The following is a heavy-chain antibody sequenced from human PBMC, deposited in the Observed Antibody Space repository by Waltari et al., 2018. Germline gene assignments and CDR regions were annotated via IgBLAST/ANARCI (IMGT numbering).Heavy chain of an antibody. CDR2: IYYSGST. V-gene: IGHV4-59*01. J-gene: IGHJ6*03. D-gene: IGHD6-6*01. CDR1: CGCTSSYY. Sequence: QVQLQESGPGLVWPSDTLSLTCTVSCGCTSSYYWSWTRTSPGKGLEWLGYIYYSGSTNYNPSLKSRVTISVDTSKNQFSLKLSSVTAADTAVYYCAVAARPGPEWYYYYMDVWGKGTTVTVSS. CDR3: AVAARPGPEWYYYYMDV.